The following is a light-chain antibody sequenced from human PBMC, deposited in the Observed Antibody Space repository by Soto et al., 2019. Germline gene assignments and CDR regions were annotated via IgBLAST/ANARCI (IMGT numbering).Light chain of an antibody. V-gene: IGKV3-15*01. Sequence: EIVMTQSPDTLSVSPGDRATLSCRASQTVSTNLAWYQQKPGQAPRLLIYGASTRATGVPDRFSGSGSRTEVTLTISSLQSEDFAAYYCQQYNSRPPLTFGQGTKVEIK. CDR1: QTVSTN. CDR2: GAS. J-gene: IGKJ1*01. CDR3: QQYNSRPPLT.